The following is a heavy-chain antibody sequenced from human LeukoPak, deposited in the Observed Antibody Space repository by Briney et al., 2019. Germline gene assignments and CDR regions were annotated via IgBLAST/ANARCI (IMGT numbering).Heavy chain of an antibody. CDR2: IYHSGST. J-gene: IGHJ5*02. V-gene: IGHV4-30-2*01. CDR3: ARYGDYVGNWFDP. CDR1: GGSISSGGYS. Sequence: ASETLSLTCAVSGGSISSGGYSWSWIRQPPGKGLEWIGYIYHSGSTYYNPSLKSRVTISVDRSKNQFSLKLSSVTAADTAVYYCARYGDYVGNWFDPWGQGTLVTVSS. D-gene: IGHD4-17*01.